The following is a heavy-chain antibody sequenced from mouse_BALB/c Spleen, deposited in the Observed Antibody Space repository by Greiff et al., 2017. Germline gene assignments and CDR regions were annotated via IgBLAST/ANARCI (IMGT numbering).Heavy chain of an antibody. J-gene: IGHJ3*01. D-gene: IGHD2-3*01. CDR3: TRWDGYPGWFAY. V-gene: IGHV1-69*02. CDR2: IYPSDSYT. CDR1: GYTFTSYW. Sequence: QVQLKQPGAELVRPGASVKLSCKASGYTFTSYWINWVKQRPGQGLEWIGNIYPSDSYTNYNQKFKDKATLTVDKSSSTAYMQLSSPTSEDSAVYYCTRWDGYPGWFAYWGQGTLVTVSA.